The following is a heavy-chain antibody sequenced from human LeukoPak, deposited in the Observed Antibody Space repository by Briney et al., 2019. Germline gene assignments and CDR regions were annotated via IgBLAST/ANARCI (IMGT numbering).Heavy chain of an antibody. V-gene: IGHV3-21*06. CDR2: TTSGGGHT. D-gene: IGHD3-9*01. CDR3: ARGHYDVLTSSYKWTPDY. CDR1: GFTFSTYN. J-gene: IGHJ4*02. Sequence: GGSLRLSCAASGFTFSTYNMNWVRQAPGKGLEWVSSTTSGGGHTYYADSVKGRFTTSRDNAKNSLSLRLDSLRAEDTAVYYCARGHYDVLTSSYKWTPDYWGQGTLVTVSS.